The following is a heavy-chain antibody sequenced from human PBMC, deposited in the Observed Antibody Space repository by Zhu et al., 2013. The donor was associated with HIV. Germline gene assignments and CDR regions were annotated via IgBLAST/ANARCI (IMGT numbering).Heavy chain of an antibody. D-gene: IGHD2-15*01. CDR1: GYTFTGYY. CDR2: INPNSGGT. J-gene: IGHJ3*02. Sequence: QVQLVQSGAEVKKPGASVKVSCKASGYTFTGYYMHWVRQAPGQGLEWMGWINPNSGGTNYAQKFQGWVTMTRDTSISTAYMELSRLRSDDTAVYYCARQGYCSGGSCYDAFDIWGQGDNGHRLF. CDR3: ARQGYCSGGSCYDAFDI. V-gene: IGHV1-2*04.